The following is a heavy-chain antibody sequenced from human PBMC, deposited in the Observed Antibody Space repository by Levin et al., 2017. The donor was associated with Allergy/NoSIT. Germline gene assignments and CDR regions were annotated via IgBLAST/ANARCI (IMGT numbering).Heavy chain of an antibody. D-gene: IGHD3-10*01. CDR1: GFTFSSYG. CDR3: ARDTGLGAIWCGELSPLDY. J-gene: IGHJ4*02. Sequence: GGSLRLSCAASGFTFSSYGMNWVRQAPGKGLEWVAFIWYDESNKDYADSVKGRFTISRDNSKNTLYLQMDSLRAEDTAVYYCARDTGLGAIWCGELSPLDYWGQGTLVTVSS. V-gene: IGHV3-33*01. CDR2: IWYDESNK.